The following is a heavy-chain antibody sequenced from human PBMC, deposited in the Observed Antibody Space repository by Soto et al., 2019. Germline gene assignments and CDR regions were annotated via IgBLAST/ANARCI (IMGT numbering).Heavy chain of an antibody. Sequence: GGSLRLSCAASGFTFSDYYMSWIRQAPGKGLEWVSYISSSNTYTNYADSVKGRFTISRDNAKNTLYLQMNSLRAEDTAVYYCAKSYYYDSSGKRNPDYWGLGTLVTVSS. CDR1: GFTFSDYY. V-gene: IGHV3-11*06. CDR3: AKSYYYDSSGKRNPDY. J-gene: IGHJ4*02. D-gene: IGHD3-22*01. CDR2: ISSSNTYT.